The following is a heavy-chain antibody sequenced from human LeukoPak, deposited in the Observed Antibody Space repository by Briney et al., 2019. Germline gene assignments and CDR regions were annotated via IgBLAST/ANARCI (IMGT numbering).Heavy chain of an antibody. V-gene: IGHV3-23*01. Sequence: GGSLRLSCAASGFTFRNYAMSWVRQAPGKGLEWVSGISASGGITHYADSVRGRFTISRDNSKNTLYLQMNSLRAEDTAVYYCAKDPTDFDSSGQTYFDYWGQGTLVTVSS. CDR3: AKDPTDFDSSGQTYFDY. J-gene: IGHJ4*02. CDR2: ISASGGIT. D-gene: IGHD3-22*01. CDR1: GFTFRNYA.